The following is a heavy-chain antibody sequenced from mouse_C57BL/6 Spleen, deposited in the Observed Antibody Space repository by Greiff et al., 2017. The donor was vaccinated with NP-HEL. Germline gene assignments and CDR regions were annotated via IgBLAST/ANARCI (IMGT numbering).Heavy chain of an antibody. V-gene: IGHV1-52*01. J-gene: IGHJ3*01. Sequence: QVQLKQPGAELVRPGSSVKLSCKASGYTFTSYWMHWVKQRPIQGLEWIGNIDPSDSETHYNQKFKDKATLTVDKSSSTAYMQLSSLTSEDSAVYFCARSDYGYEEGFAYWGQGTLVTVSA. CDR2: IDPSDSET. CDR1: GYTFTSYW. D-gene: IGHD2-2*01. CDR3: ARSDYGYEEGFAY.